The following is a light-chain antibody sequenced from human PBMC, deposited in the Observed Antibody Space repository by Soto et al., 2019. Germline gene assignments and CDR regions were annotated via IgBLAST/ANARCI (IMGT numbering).Light chain of an antibody. CDR3: QQRSTGPPIT. CDR1: QSVSSY. V-gene: IGKV3-11*01. CDR2: DAS. J-gene: IGKJ5*01. Sequence: IVLTPSASTLSLSQKERAALSCRASQSVSSYLAWYQQKPGQAPRLLIYDASNRATGIPARFSGSGSETDFTLTISSLEPEDFAVYYCQQRSTGPPITVGQGTRLEIK.